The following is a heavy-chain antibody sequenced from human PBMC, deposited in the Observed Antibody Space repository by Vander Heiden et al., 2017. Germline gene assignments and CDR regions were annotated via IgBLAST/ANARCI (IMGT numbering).Heavy chain of an antibody. D-gene: IGHD2-21*02. Sequence: EVQMVESGGGLVKPGGSLRLSCVVSEFAFSDAWMTWIRQAPGKGLEWVGRIRRGFEGGTTEYAAPVKGRFTISRDDSISTFFLQMNSLKIEDTALYYCTTGLRPTYDHWGQGTLVTVSS. V-gene: IGHV3-15*01. J-gene: IGHJ4*02. CDR1: EFAFSDAW. CDR3: TTGLRPTYDH. CDR2: IRRGFEGGTT.